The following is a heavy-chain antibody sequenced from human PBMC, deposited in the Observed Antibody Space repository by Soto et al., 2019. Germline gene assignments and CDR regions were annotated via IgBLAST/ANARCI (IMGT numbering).Heavy chain of an antibody. Sequence: QLQLQESGPRLVKPSETLSLTCTVSGASISRTNNYWAWIRQPPGNGLEWIASIYFSGTTYYNPSLKSRLTMSVDTSKYHFSLTLTSVTAADTAVYFCGRHDSSGWYSLSGYWGQGTLVTVSS. D-gene: IGHD6-19*01. CDR2: IYFSGTT. CDR3: GRHDSSGWYSLSGY. V-gene: IGHV4-39*01. CDR1: GASISRTNNY. J-gene: IGHJ4*02.